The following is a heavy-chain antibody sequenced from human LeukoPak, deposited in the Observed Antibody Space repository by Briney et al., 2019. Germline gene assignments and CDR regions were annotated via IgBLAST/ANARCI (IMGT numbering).Heavy chain of an antibody. D-gene: IGHD3-22*01. CDR2: IYYSGST. J-gene: IGHJ4*02. V-gene: IGHV4-31*03. CDR1: GGSISSGGYY. Sequence: PSETLSLTCTVSGGSISSGGYYWSWIRQHPGKGLEWIGYIYYSGSTYYNPSLKSRVTISVDTSKNQFSLKLSSVTAADTAVYYCARGYDSSGYNRAIVYFDYWGQGTLVTVSS. CDR3: ARGYDSSGYNRAIVYFDY.